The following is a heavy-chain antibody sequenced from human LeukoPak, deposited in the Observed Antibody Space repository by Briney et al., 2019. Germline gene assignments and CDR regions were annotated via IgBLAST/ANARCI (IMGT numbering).Heavy chain of an antibody. Sequence: GGSLRLSCAASGFTFSSYAMSWVRQAPGKGLEWVSAISGSGGSTYYADSVKGRFTISRDNSKNTLYLQMSSLRAEDTAVYYCARATFWSGYQRDSWYMDVWGKGTTATVSS. CDR1: GFTFSSYA. CDR3: ARATFWSGYQRDSWYMDV. J-gene: IGHJ6*03. D-gene: IGHD3-3*01. CDR2: ISGSGGST. V-gene: IGHV3-23*01.